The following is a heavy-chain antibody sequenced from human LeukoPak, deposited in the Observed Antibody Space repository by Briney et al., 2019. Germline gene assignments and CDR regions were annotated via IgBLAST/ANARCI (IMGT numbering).Heavy chain of an antibody. CDR1: GGTFSSYA. J-gene: IGHJ4*02. V-gene: IGHV1-2*06. CDR2: INPNSGGT. CDR3: ARDAVAYCGGDCYPES. D-gene: IGHD2-21*02. Sequence: ASVKVSCKASGGTFSSYAISWVRQAPGQGLEWMGRINPNSGGTNYAQKFQGRVTMTRDTSISTAYMELSRLRSDDTAVYYCARDAVAYCGGDCYPESWGQGTLVTVSS.